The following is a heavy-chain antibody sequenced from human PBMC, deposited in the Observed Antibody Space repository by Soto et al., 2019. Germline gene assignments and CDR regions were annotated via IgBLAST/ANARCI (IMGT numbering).Heavy chain of an antibody. J-gene: IGHJ3*02. V-gene: IGHV3-11*06. D-gene: IGHD6-19*01. CDR3: VRDSGWAFDI. Sequence: PGGSLRLSCAASGFTFSDYYMSWIRQAPGKGLEWVSYLSSSKTYIWYADSVKGRFTISRDNAKNSLSLQMNSLRDEDTAVYYCVRDSGWAFDIWGLGTMVTVSS. CDR1: GFTFSDYY. CDR2: LSSSKTYI.